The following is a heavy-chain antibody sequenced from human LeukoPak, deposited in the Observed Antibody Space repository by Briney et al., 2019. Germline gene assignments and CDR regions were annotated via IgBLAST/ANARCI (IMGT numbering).Heavy chain of an antibody. CDR1: GFTFDDYV. Sequence: GGSLRLSCAASGFTFDDYVMHWVRQAPGKGPEWVSGISWNSGSIGYADSVKGRFTIYRDNAKNSLYLQMNSLRPEDTALYYCAKMPTPIYYDSSGSGDYFDYWGQGTLVTVSS. V-gene: IGHV3-9*01. CDR3: AKMPTPIYYDSSGSGDYFDY. J-gene: IGHJ4*02. CDR2: ISWNSGSI. D-gene: IGHD3-22*01.